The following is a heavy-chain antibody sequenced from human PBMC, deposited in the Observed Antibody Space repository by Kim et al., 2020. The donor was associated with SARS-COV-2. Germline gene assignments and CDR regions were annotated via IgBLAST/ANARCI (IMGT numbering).Heavy chain of an antibody. CDR2: INSDESST. J-gene: IGHJ4*02. V-gene: IGHV3-74*01. D-gene: IGHD6-13*01. Sequence: GGSLRLSCAASGFTFSSYWMHWVRQTPGKGLVWVSRINSDESSTSYADSVKGRFTISRDNAKNTLYLQMNSLRAEDTAVYYCARSITAAGGVVDSWGQGTLVTVSS. CDR1: GFTFSSYW. CDR3: ARSITAAGGVVDS.